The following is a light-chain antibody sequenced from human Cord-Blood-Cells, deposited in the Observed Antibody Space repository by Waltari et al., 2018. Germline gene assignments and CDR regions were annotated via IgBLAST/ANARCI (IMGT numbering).Light chain of an antibody. J-gene: IGLJ3*02. V-gene: IGLV2-14*01. CDR1: NSDVGGYHY. CDR3: SSYTSSSTWV. Sequence: QSALTQPASVSGSPGQSITISCTGTNSDVGGYHYVSWYQQHPGKAPKLMIYDVSKRPSGVSNRFSGSKSGNTTSLTISGLQAEDEADYYCSSYTSSSTWVFGGGTKLTVL. CDR2: DVS.